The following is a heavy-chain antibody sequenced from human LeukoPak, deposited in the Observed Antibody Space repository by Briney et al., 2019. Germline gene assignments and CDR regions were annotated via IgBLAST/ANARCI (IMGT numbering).Heavy chain of an antibody. CDR2: INWNGGST. Sequence: GGSLRLSCAASGFTFDDYGMSWVRQAPGKGLEWVSGINWNGGSTGYADSVKGRFTISRDNAKNSLYLQMNSLRAEDTAVYYCTTDQNYYGSGSYDSLFDYWGQGTLVAVSS. CDR1: GFTFDDYG. CDR3: TTDQNYYGSGSYDSLFDY. D-gene: IGHD3-10*01. J-gene: IGHJ4*02. V-gene: IGHV3-20*04.